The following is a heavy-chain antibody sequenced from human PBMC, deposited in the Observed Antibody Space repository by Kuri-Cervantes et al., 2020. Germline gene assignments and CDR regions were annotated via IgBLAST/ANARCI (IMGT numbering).Heavy chain of an antibody. J-gene: IGHJ5*02. V-gene: IGHV3-9*01. CDR2: ISWNSGSI. Sequence: SLKISCAASGFTFSSYNMNWVRQAPGKGLEWVSSISWNSGSIAYADSVKDRFAISRDNAKNSLYLQMNSLRAEDTALYYCAKGGVDSSSWYFLNWFDPWGQGTLVTVSS. D-gene: IGHD6-13*01. CDR3: AKGGVDSSSWYFLNWFDP. CDR1: GFTFSSYN.